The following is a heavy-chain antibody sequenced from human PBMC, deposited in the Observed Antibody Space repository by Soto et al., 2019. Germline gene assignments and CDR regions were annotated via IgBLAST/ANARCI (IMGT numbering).Heavy chain of an antibody. J-gene: IGHJ5*01. Sequence: SETLSLTCTISGDSFSNHYWTWIRQSPGKRLEWIGYIFHSGITDYNPSVKSRVTISIDKSRNLFSLNLTPVTAADTAVYYCARDRYFYDSRGYYRTLDSWGQGTLVTVSS. CDR3: ARDRYFYDSRGYYRTLDS. CDR2: IFHSGIT. D-gene: IGHD3-22*01. V-gene: IGHV4-59*11. CDR1: GDSFSNHY.